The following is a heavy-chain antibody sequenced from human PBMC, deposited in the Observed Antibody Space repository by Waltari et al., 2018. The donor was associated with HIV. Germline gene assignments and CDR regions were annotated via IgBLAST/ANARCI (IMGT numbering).Heavy chain of an antibody. CDR3: ARDTRPGAELYWYFDL. D-gene: IGHD1-26*01. CDR2: IYYSGVT. V-gene: IGHV4-31*03. CDR1: GGSISSGGYY. J-gene: IGHJ2*01. Sequence: QVQLQESGPGLVKPSQTLSLTCTVSGGSISSGGYYWSWIRQHPGKGLEWLGYIYYSGVTYYNPSLKSRVTISVDTSKNQFSLKLSSVTAADTAVYYCARDTRPGAELYWYFDLWGRGTLVTVSS.